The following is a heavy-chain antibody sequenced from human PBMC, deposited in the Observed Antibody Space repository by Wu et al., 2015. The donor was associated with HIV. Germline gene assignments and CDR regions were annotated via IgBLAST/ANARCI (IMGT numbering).Heavy chain of an antibody. Sequence: QVQLVQSGAEVKKPGASVKVSCKASGYTFTSYGISWVRQAPGQGLEWMGGIIPIFGTANYAQKFQGRVTITADESTSTAYMELSSLRSEDTAVYYCARGRYYDFWSGYSPYYYYMDVWGKGTTVTVSS. D-gene: IGHD3-3*01. J-gene: IGHJ6*03. V-gene: IGHV1-69*13. CDR1: GYTFTSYG. CDR2: IIPIFGTA. CDR3: ARGRYYDFWSGYSPYYYYMDV.